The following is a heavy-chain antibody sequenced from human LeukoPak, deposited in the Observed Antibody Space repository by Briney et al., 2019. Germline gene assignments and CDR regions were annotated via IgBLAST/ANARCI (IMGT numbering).Heavy chain of an antibody. CDR2: IYSGGST. J-gene: IGHJ6*03. CDR1: GFTVSSNY. V-gene: IGHV3-53*01. D-gene: IGHD3-10*01. CDR3: ASGSGSYRTPYYYMDV. Sequence: GGSLRLSCAASGFTVSSNYMSWVRQAPGKGLEWVSVIYSGGSTYYADSVKGRFTISRDDSKNTLYLQVNSLRAEDTAVYYCASGSGSYRTPYYYMDVWGTGTTVTVSS.